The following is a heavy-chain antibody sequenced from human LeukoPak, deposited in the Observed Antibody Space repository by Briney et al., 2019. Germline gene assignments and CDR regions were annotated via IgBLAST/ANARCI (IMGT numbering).Heavy chain of an antibody. CDR3: ARGDYYDSSGPQGWFDP. D-gene: IGHD3-22*01. Sequence: SETLSLTCTVSGGSISSYYWSWIRQPPGKGLEWIGYIYYSGSTNYNPSLKSRVTISVDTSKNQFSLKLSSVTAADTAVYYCARGDYYDSSGPQGWFDPWGQGTLVTVSS. CDR1: GGSISSYY. CDR2: IYYSGST. V-gene: IGHV4-59*12. J-gene: IGHJ5*02.